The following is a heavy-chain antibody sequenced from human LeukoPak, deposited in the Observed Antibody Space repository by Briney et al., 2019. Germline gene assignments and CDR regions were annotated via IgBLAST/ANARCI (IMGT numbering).Heavy chain of an antibody. J-gene: IGHJ4*02. D-gene: IGHD6-19*01. Sequence: PGGSLRLSCAASGFTVSSNYMSWVRQAPGKGLEWVSVIYSGGSTYYADSVKGRFTISRGNSKNTLYLQMNSLRAEDTAVYYCARTGIAVAGMFNWGQGTLVTVSS. CDR3: ARTGIAVAGMFN. V-gene: IGHV3-53*01. CDR1: GFTVSSNY. CDR2: IYSGGST.